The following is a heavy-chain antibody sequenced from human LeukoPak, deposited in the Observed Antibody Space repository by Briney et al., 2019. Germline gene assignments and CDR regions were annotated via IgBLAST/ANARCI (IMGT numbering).Heavy chain of an antibody. J-gene: IGHJ4*02. CDR2: MNPNSGNT. V-gene: IGHV1-8*01. Sequence: ASVKVSCKASGYTFTSYDINWVRQATGQGLEWMGWMNPNSGNTGYAQKFQGRVTMTRNTSISTAYMELRSLRSDDTAVYYCARDRGESYFFYHYFDYWGQGTLVTVSS. CDR3: ARDRGESYFFYHYFDY. CDR1: GYTFTSYD. D-gene: IGHD1-26*01.